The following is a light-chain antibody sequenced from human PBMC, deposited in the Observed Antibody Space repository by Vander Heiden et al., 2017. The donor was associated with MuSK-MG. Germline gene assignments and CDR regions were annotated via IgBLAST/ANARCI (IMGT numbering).Light chain of an antibody. Sequence: DIVMTQSPDSLAVSLAESATINCKSSQSVLYSYNNKNYLAWYQQKPGQAPKLLIYGASTRESGVPDRFSGSGSGTDFTLTISSLQAEDVAVYYCQQYYSTPWTFGQGTKVEIK. CDR3: QQYYSTPWT. CDR1: QSVLYSYNNKNY. CDR2: GAS. V-gene: IGKV4-1*01. J-gene: IGKJ1*01.